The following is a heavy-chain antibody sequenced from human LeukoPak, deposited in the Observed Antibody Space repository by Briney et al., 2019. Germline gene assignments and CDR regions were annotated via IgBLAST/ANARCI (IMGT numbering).Heavy chain of an antibody. CDR3: ARADSDGYYDSSGYYEY. CDR1: GFTFSSYA. V-gene: IGHV3-30-3*01. CDR2: ISYDGSNK. J-gene: IGHJ4*02. D-gene: IGHD3-22*01. Sequence: GGSLRLSCAASGFTFSSYAMHCVRQAPGKGLEWVAVISYDGSNKYYADSVKGRFTISRDNSKNTLYLQMNSLRAEDTAVYYCARADSDGYYDSSGYYEYWGQGTLVTVSS.